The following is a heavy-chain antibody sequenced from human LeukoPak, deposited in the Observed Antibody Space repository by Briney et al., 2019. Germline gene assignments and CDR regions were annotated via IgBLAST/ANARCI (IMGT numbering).Heavy chain of an antibody. CDR3: AKDHSSGYPDAFDI. V-gene: IGHV3-23*01. Sequence: GGSLRLSCAASGFTFDDYGMSWVRQAPGKGLEWVSAISGSGSSTYYADSVKGRFTISRDNSKNTLHLQMNSLRAEDTAVYYCAKDHSSGYPDAFDIWGQGTMVTVSS. D-gene: IGHD3-10*01. CDR2: ISGSGSST. J-gene: IGHJ3*02. CDR1: GFTFDDYG.